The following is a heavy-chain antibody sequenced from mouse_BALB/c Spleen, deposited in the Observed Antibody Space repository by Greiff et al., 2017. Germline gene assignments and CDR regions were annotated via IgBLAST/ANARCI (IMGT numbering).Heavy chain of an antibody. Sequence: VQLQQSGAELVKPGASVKLSCTASGFNIKDTYMHWVKQRPEQGLEWIGRIDPANGNTKYDPKFQGKATITADTSSNTAYLQLSSLTSEDTAVYYCARYEDYGSSYFDYWGQGTTLTVSS. D-gene: IGHD1-1*01. CDR3: ARYEDYGSSYFDY. V-gene: IGHV14-3*02. J-gene: IGHJ2*01. CDR2: IDPANGNT. CDR1: GFNIKDTY.